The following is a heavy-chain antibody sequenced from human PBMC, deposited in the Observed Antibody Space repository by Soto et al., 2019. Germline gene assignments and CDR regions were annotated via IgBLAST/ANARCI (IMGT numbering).Heavy chain of an antibody. CDR2: IDPSDSYT. V-gene: IGHV5-10-1*01. Sequence: GASVKVSCKASGYTFTSYYMHWVRQMPGKGLEWMGRIDPSDSYTNYSPSFQGHVTISADKSISTAYLQWSSLKASDTAMYYCARLLLSRVDFDPWGQGTLVTVSS. J-gene: IGHJ5*02. CDR1: GYTFTSYY. CDR3: ARLLLSRVDFDP. D-gene: IGHD3-16*02.